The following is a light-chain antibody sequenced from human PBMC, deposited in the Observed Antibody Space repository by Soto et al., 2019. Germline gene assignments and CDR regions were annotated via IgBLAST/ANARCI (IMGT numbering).Light chain of an antibody. CDR2: DVS. CDR1: SSDVGSYNY. Sequence: QSVLTQPASVSGSPGQSITISCTGTSSDVGSYNYVSWYQQHPGKAPKVMIYDVSNRPSGVSYRFSGSKSSNTASLTISGLQAEDEADYYCSSYTTSSTYVFGTGTKVTVL. V-gene: IGLV2-14*01. J-gene: IGLJ1*01. CDR3: SSYTTSSTYV.